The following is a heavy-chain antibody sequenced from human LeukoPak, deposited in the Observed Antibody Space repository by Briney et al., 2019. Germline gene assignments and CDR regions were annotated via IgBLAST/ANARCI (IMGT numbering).Heavy chain of an antibody. CDR2: VHYSGST. V-gene: IGHV4-59*01. D-gene: IGHD2-8*01. J-gene: IGHJ4*02. CDR1: GGSISSYY. Sequence: SETLSLTCSVSGGSISSYYGTWIRQPPGKGLEWIGYVHYSGSTNYNPSLKSRVTISVDTSKNQFSLKLSSVTAADTAVYYCAREGVIRAFDYWGQGTLVTVSS. CDR3: AREGVIRAFDY.